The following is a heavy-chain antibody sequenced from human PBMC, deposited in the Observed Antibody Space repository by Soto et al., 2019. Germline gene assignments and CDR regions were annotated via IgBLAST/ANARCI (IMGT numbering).Heavy chain of an antibody. CDR3: ARDRDSSGYTLDY. D-gene: IGHD3-22*01. CDR1: GGSISIGGYY. Sequence: SETLSLTCTVSGGSISIGGYYWSWIRQHPGKGLEWIGYIYYSGSTYYNPSLKSRVTISVDTSKNQFSLKLSSVTAADTAVYYCARDRDSSGYTLDYWGQGRXLTV. CDR2: IYYSGST. J-gene: IGHJ4*02. V-gene: IGHV4-31*03.